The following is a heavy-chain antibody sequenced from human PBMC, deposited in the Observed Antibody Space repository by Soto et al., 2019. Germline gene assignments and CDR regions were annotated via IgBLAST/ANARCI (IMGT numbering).Heavy chain of an antibody. J-gene: IGHJ6*02. Sequence: GASVKVSCKASGFTFTSSAVQWVRQARGQRLEWIGWIVVGSGNTNYAQKFQERVTITRDMSTSTAYMELSSLRSEDTAVYYCAAGIYEYYYYYYGMDVWGQGTTVTVSS. CDR1: GFTFTSSA. D-gene: IGHD3-3*01. CDR2: IVVGSGNT. CDR3: AAGIYEYYYYYYGMDV. V-gene: IGHV1-58*01.